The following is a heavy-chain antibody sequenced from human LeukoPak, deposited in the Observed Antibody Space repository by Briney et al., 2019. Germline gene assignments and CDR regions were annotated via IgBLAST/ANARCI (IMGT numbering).Heavy chain of an antibody. J-gene: IGHJ4*02. CDR1: GFTFSDYE. CDR2: ISTSGSTI. Sequence: GGSLRLSCAASGFTFSDYEMNWVRQAPGKGLEWISYISTSGSTIYYADSVKGRFTISRDNAKNSLYLQMNSLRVEDTAVYYCASSKDHYCHYWGQGTLVTVSS. CDR3: ASSKDHYCHY. V-gene: IGHV3-48*03.